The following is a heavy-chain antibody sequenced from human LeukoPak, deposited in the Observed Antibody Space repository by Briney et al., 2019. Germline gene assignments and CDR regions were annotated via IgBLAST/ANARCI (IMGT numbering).Heavy chain of an antibody. V-gene: IGHV3-74*01. Sequence: RPGGSLRLSCAASGFTFSTYWMHWVRPAPGKGLVWVSRINSDGSSTSNADSVESRFTISRDNAKNTLYLQMNSLGAEDTAVYYCARVKAAGCQAFDIWDQGTMVTVSS. CDR1: GFTFSTYW. CDR2: INSDGSST. D-gene: IGHD6-13*01. CDR3: ARVKAAGCQAFDI. J-gene: IGHJ3*02.